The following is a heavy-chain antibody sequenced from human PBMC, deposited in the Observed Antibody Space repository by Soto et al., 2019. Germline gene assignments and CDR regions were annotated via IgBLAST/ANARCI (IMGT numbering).Heavy chain of an antibody. CDR2: TFSGGNT. Sequence: ELQLVETGGGLIQTGGSLRLSCAASGFSISSNYIAWVRQPPGKGLEWVSTTFSGGNTYYADSVKGRFTISRDNSKNTLYLQMNSLRAEDTAVYYCARGYSGYDNAIDYWGQGTLVTVSS. J-gene: IGHJ4*02. CDR1: GFSISSNY. V-gene: IGHV3-53*02. CDR3: ARGYSGYDNAIDY. D-gene: IGHD5-12*01.